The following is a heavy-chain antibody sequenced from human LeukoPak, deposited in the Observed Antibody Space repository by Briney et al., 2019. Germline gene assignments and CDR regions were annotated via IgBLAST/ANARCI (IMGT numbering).Heavy chain of an antibody. V-gene: IGHV3-74*01. CDR3: ARDAYRDYYDNSGYYYVGMDV. J-gene: IGHJ6*02. D-gene: IGHD3-22*01. CDR1: GFTFSSSW. Sequence: SGGSLRLSCAASGFTFSSSWMHWVRQAPGKGLVWVSRINEDGSTTNYADSVKGRFTISRDNSKNTLYLQMNSLRAEDTAMYYCARDAYRDYYDNSGYYYVGMDVWGQGTTVTVSS. CDR2: INEDGSTT.